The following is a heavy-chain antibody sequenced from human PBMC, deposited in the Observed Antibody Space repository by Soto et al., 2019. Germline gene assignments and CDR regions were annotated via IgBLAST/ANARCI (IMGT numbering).Heavy chain of an antibody. J-gene: IGHJ6*02. Sequence: PSETLSLTCAVYGGSFSDYYWNWVRQSPGKGLEWIGEIHHSGSTNYSPSLKSRVTISVDTSKNQFSLKLSSVTAADTAMYYCGGYISYYHSGMDVWGQGTTVTVSS. CDR3: GGYISYYHSGMDV. V-gene: IGHV4-34*01. CDR1: GGSFSDYY. D-gene: IGHD5-12*01. CDR2: IHHSGST.